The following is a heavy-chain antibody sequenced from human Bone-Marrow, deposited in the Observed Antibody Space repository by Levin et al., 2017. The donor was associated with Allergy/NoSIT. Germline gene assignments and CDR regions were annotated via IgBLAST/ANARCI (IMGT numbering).Heavy chain of an antibody. Sequence: TGGSLRLSCAASGFTFSSYGMHWVRQAPGKGLEWVAVIWYDGSNKYYADSVKGRFTISRDNSKNTLYLQMNSLRAEDTAVYYCARTWWLDGSGSYPYWGQGTLVTVSS. D-gene: IGHD3-10*01. J-gene: IGHJ4*02. CDR2: IWYDGSNK. CDR3: ARTWWLDGSGSYPY. V-gene: IGHV3-33*01. CDR1: GFTFSSYG.